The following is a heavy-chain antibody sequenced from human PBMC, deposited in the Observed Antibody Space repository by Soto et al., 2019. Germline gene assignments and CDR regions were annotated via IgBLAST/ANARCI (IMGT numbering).Heavy chain of an antibody. D-gene: IGHD6-19*01. CDR1: GGSITRNNHY. CDR2: ILYSGST. CDR3: ARLGRSVWYQCSYFDY. J-gene: IGHJ4*02. Sequence: QLQLQESGPGLVKPSETLSLTCIVSGGSITRNNHYWGWIRQCRGKGLEWIGSILYSGSTNYNPALRSRSPLSVETSKNQFSLKISSVSAADTALYYCARLGRSVWYQCSYFDYCGQGTLVTVSS. V-gene: IGHV4-39*01.